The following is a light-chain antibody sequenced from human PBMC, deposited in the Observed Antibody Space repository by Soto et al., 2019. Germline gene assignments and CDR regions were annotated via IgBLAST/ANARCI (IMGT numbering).Light chain of an antibody. J-gene: IGKJ4*01. V-gene: IGKV3-15*01. CDR1: QSVSSS. CDR2: GAS. CDR3: QQYNNWPGT. Sequence: EIVLTQSPGTLSLSPGDGATLSCRASQSVSSSSLAWYQQKPGQAPRLLIYGASTRATGIPARFSGSGSGTEFTLTISSLQSEDFAVYYCQQYNNWPGTFGGGTKVDIK.